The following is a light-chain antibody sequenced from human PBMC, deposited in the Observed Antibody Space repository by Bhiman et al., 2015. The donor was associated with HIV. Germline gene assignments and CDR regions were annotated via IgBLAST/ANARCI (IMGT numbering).Light chain of an antibody. CDR3: ISRDITSKFVL. Sequence: QSVLTQPPSVSGAPGQRVTISCTGSSSNIGAGYDVHWYQQLPGTAPKLLIYGNSNRPSGVPDRFSGSKSGTSASLAITGLQAEDEAVYYCISRDITSKFVLLGGGTRVTLL. CDR2: GNS. J-gene: IGLJ2*01. CDR1: SSNIGAGYD. V-gene: IGLV1-40*01.